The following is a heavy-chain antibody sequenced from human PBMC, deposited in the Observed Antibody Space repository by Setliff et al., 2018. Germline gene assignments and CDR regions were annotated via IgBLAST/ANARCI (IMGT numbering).Heavy chain of an antibody. D-gene: IGHD3-10*01. J-gene: IGHJ6*03. V-gene: IGHV4-39*01. CDR1: GGSISSGNYY. CDR3: ARHKSNGSGSYPSLYMDV. CDR2: IYYSGST. Sequence: ETLSLTCRVSGGSISSGNYYWGLIRQPPGKGLEWVATIYYSGSTYSNPSLKSRLIISVDAPDNQFSVKLSSVTAADTAVYYCARHKSNGSGSYPSLYMDVWGKGIMGTV.